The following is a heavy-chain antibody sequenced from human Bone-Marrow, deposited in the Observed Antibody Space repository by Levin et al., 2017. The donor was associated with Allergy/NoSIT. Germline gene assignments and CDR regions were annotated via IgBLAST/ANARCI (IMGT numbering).Heavy chain of an antibody. J-gene: IGHJ4*02. CDR1: GFTFSSYG. Sequence: GESLKISCAASGFTFSSYGMHWVRQAPGKGLEWVAVIWYDGSNKYYADSVKGRFTISRDNSKNTLYLQMNSLRAEDTAVYYCAREGDYGDYYFDYWGQGTLVTVSS. CDR3: AREGDYGDYYFDY. V-gene: IGHV3-33*01. CDR2: IWYDGSNK. D-gene: IGHD4-17*01.